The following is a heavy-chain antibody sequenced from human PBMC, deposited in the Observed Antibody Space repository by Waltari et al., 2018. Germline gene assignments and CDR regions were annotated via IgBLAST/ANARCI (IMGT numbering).Heavy chain of an antibody. CDR3: ARSAPHSSNWSPNWFDS. CDR1: GFIFGRNA. V-gene: IGHV3-30*03. Sequence: QVQLVESGGDVVQPGKSLRLSCAASGFIFGRNAMHWFRQAPGKGLKGVAVISYQGSHDYYAASVKGRFTISRDNSMETMYLQMNSLRPEDTAMYYCARSAPHSSNWSPNWFDSWGQGTPVVVSS. CDR2: ISYQGSHD. J-gene: IGHJ5*01. D-gene: IGHD2-2*01.